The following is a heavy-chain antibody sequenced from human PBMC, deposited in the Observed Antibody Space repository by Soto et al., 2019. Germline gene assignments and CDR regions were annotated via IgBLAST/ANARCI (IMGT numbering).Heavy chain of an antibody. CDR1: GFTFSSYG. J-gene: IGHJ3*02. CDR2: IWYDGSNK. D-gene: IGHD3-3*01. V-gene: IGHV3-33*01. CDR3: ARGGLYDFWSGYRRNDAFDI. Sequence: AGGSLRLSCAASGFTFSSYGMHWVRQAPGKGLEWVAVIWYDGSNKYYADSVKGRFTISRDNSKNTLYLQMNSLRAEDTAVYYCARGGLYDFWSGYRRNDAFDIWGQGTMVTVSS.